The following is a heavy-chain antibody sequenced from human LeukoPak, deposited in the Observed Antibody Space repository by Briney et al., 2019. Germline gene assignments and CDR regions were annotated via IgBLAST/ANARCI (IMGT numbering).Heavy chain of an antibody. Sequence: GRSLRLSCAASGFTFSSYGMHWVRQAPGKGLEWVAVISYDGSNKYYADSVKGRFTISRDNSKNTLYLQMNSLRAEDTAVYYCAKDRTRGGYCSSTSCLVDYRGQGTLVTVSS. CDR3: AKDRTRGGYCSSTSCLVDY. D-gene: IGHD2-2*01. CDR2: ISYDGSNK. CDR1: GFTFSSYG. J-gene: IGHJ4*02. V-gene: IGHV3-30*18.